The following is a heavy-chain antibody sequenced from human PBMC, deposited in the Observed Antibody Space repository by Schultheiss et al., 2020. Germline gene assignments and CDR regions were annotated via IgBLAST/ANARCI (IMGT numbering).Heavy chain of an antibody. D-gene: IGHD3-3*01. CDR2: ISWNSGSI. V-gene: IGHV3-20*04. CDR1: GFTLSDYS. Sequence: GGSLRLSCAASGFTLSDYSMNWVRQAPGKGLEWVSGISWNSGSIGYADSVKGRFTISRDNSKNTLYLQMNSLRAEDTALYYCARGQAYYDFWSGTARINDYWGQGTLVTVSS. J-gene: IGHJ4*02. CDR3: ARGQAYYDFWSGTARINDY.